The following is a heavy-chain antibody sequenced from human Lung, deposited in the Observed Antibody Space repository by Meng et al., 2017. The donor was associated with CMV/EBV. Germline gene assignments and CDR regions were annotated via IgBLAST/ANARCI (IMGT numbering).Heavy chain of an antibody. V-gene: IGHV1-18*01. D-gene: IGHD3-22*01. J-gene: IGHJ4*02. Sequence: SGYRFATYGISWVRLVPGQGLGWVGWMSSHNGNPNYGEKFQGRVTMTMHTSTNAAHMDLRDLRSDDTAVYFCAREVHYYDSHGIDYWGQGTLVTVSS. CDR2: MSSHNGNP. CDR1: GYRFATYG. CDR3: AREVHYYDSHGIDY.